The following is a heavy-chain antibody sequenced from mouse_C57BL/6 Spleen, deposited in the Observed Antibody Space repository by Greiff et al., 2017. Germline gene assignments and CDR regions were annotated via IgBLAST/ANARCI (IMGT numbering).Heavy chain of an antibody. CDR2: IDPSDSYT. J-gene: IGHJ2*01. CDR1: GYTFTSYW. Sequence: VKLQQPGAELVMPGASVKLSCKASGYTFTSYWMHWVKQRPGQGLEWIGEIDPSDSYTNYNQKFKGKSTLTVDKSSSTAYMQLSSLTSEDSAVYYCARRARSYFDYWGQGTTLTVSS. D-gene: IGHD3-1*01. CDR3: ARRARSYFDY. V-gene: IGHV1-69*01.